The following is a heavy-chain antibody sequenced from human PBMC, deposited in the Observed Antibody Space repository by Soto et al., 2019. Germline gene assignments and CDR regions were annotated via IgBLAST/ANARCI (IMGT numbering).Heavy chain of an antibody. CDR2: ISSSSSYT. CDR1: GFTFSDYY. Sequence: GGSLRLSCAASGFTFSDYYMSWIRQAPGKGLEWVSYISSSSSYTNYADSVKGRFTISRDNAKNSLYLQMNSLRAEDTAVYYCARAGRTYYDILTGYHPYYFDYWGQGTLVTVSS. D-gene: IGHD3-9*01. J-gene: IGHJ4*02. CDR3: ARAGRTYYDILTGYHPYYFDY. V-gene: IGHV3-11*06.